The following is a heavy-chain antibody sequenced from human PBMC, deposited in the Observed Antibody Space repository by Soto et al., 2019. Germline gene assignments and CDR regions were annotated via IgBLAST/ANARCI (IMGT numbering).Heavy chain of an antibody. CDR1: GGSFSGYY. D-gene: IGHD3-3*01. J-gene: IGHJ5*02. Sequence: SETLSLTCAVYGGSFSGYYWSWIRQPPGKGLEWIGEINHSGSTNYNPSLKSRVTIPVDTSKNQFSLKLSSVTAADTAVYYCARGQLRFLEWLSNWFDPWGQGTLVTVSS. CDR2: INHSGST. V-gene: IGHV4-34*01. CDR3: ARGQLRFLEWLSNWFDP.